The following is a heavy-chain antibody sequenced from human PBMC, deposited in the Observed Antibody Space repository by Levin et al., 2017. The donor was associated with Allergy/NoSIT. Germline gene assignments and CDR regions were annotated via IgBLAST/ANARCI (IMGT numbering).Heavy chain of an antibody. CDR3: TREGRYDLLTGDYRENY. CDR2: IYHTGKT. D-gene: IGHD3-9*01. V-gene: IGHV4-38-2*02. Sequence: SETLSLTCDVSGYSISSGSYWGWIRQPPGKGLEWVANIYHTGKTYYNPSLNGRVTISADTSENQFSLKLRSVTAADTAVYYCTREGRYDLLTGDYRENYWGQGALVTVSS. J-gene: IGHJ4*02. CDR1: GYSISSGSY.